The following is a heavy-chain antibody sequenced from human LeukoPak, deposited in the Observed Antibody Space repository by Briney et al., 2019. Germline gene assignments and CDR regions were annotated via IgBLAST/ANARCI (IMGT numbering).Heavy chain of an antibody. CDR3: ARVYSSGWYRAFDI. CDR1: GGSMSSSSYY. J-gene: IGHJ3*02. Sequence: SETLSLTCTVSGGSMSSSSYYWGWIRQPPGKGLEWIGSIYYSGSTYYNPSLKSRVTISVDTSKNQFSLKLSSVTAADTAVYYCARVYSSGWYRAFDIWGQGTMVTVSS. CDR2: IYYSGST. D-gene: IGHD6-19*01. V-gene: IGHV4-39*01.